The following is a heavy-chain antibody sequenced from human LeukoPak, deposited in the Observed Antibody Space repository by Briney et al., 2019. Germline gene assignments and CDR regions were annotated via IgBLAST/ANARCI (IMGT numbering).Heavy chain of an antibody. D-gene: IGHD6-19*01. J-gene: IGHJ4*02. Sequence: SETLSLTCTVSGGSISSYYWSWIRQPPGKGLEWIGYIYYSGSTYYNPSLKSRVTISVDTSKNQFSLKVSSVTAANTAVYYCARGYASSGCDYWGQGTLVTVSS. CDR3: ARGYASSGCDY. CDR1: GGSISSYY. V-gene: IGHV4-59*08. CDR2: IYYSGST.